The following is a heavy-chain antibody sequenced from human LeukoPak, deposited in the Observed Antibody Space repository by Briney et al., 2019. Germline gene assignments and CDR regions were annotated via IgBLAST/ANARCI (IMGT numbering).Heavy chain of an antibody. J-gene: IGHJ4*02. V-gene: IGHV3-15*01. CDR2: IKSKTDGRTT. Sequence: GGSPRLSCAASGFTFSNAWMSWVRQAPGKGLEWVGRIKSKTDGRTTDYAAPVKGRFTISRDDSKNTLYLQMNSLKTEDTAVYYCTTDPGDYGFDYWGQGTLVTVSS. CDR1: GFTFSNAW. D-gene: IGHD4-17*01. CDR3: TTDPGDYGFDY.